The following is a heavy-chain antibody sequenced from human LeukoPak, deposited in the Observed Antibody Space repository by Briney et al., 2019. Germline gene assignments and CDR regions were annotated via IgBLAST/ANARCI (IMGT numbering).Heavy chain of an antibody. CDR2: IWYGGSNK. D-gene: IGHD3-3*01. V-gene: IGHV3-30*04. Sequence: GRCLRLSWAASGFTFRSYAIHWVRQAPGKGLEWGVDIWYGGSNKYYADSVKGRFTISRDNSKNTLYVQMNSRRAEDTAVYYCTGIIGVGQGFDYWGQGTLVTVSS. J-gene: IGHJ4*02. CDR3: TGIIGVGQGFDY. CDR1: GFTFRSYA.